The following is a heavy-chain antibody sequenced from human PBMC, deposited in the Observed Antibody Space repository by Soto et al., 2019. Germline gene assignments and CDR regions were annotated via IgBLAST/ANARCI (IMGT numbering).Heavy chain of an antibody. D-gene: IGHD3-10*01. Sequence: SETLSLTCAVYGGSFSGYYWSWIRQPPGKGLEWIGEINHSGSTNYNPSLKSRVTISVDTSKNQFSLKLSSVTAADTAVYYCARGRKVRGVIPPYYYYGMDVWGQGTTVTV. CDR1: GGSFSGYY. J-gene: IGHJ6*02. CDR2: INHSGST. V-gene: IGHV4-34*01. CDR3: ARGRKVRGVIPPYYYYGMDV.